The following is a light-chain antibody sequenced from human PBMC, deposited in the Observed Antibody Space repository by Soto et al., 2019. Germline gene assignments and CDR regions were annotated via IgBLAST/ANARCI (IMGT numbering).Light chain of an antibody. Sequence: QSALTQPPSASGSPGQSVTISCTGTSSDIGGYNYVSWYQQHPGKAPKPIIYEVSKRPSGVPDRFSGSKSGNTASLTVSGLQAEDEADYYCSSYTSSRAYVFGIGTKLTVL. V-gene: IGLV2-8*01. CDR3: SSYTSSRAYV. CDR1: SSDIGGYNY. CDR2: EVS. J-gene: IGLJ1*01.